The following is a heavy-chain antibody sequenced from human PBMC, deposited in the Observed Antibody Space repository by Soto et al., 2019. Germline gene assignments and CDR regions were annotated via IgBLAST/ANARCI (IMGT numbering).Heavy chain of an antibody. CDR1: GFTFSSYS. CDR2: ISSSSSYI. J-gene: IGHJ4*02. V-gene: IGHV3-21*01. Sequence: LRLSCAASGFTFSSYSMNWVRQAPGKGLEWVSSISSSSSYIYYADSVKGRFTISRDNAKNSLYLQMNSLRAEDTAVYYCARAGRYYDSSGYYTAAYFDYWGQGTLVTVSS. D-gene: IGHD3-22*01. CDR3: ARAGRYYDSSGYYTAAYFDY.